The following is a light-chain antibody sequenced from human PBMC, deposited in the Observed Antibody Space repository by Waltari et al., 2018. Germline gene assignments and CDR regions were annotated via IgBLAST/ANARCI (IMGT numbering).Light chain of an antibody. CDR3: SSYTTSSSYV. CDR1: SSDVGFYNY. V-gene: IGLV2-14*03. CDR2: DVS. Sequence: QSALTQAASVSGSPGQSITITCTGTSSDVGFYNYVSWYQQHPGKAPKLIIFDVSNRPSGVSDRFSGSKSGNTPSLTISGLQAEDDADYYCSSYTTSSSYVFGTGTTVTVL. J-gene: IGLJ1*01.